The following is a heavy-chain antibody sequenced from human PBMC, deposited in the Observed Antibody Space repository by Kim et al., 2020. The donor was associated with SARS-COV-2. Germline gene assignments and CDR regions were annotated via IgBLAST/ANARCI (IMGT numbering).Heavy chain of an antibody. D-gene: IGHD3-16*01. CDR1: GYNFPSYW. J-gene: IGHJ4*02. CDR2: IYPGDSDT. V-gene: IGHV5-51*01. Sequence: GESLKISCKGPGYNFPSYWIGWVRQMPGKGLEWMGIIYPGDSDTRYSPSFQGQVTISADKSTTTAYLQWSSLKASDTAMYYCARSAGPYDYYFDYWGQGTLVTV. CDR3: ARSAGPYDYYFDY.